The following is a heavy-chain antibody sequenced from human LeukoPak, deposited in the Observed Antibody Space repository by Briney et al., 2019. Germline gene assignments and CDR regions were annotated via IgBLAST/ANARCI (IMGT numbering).Heavy chain of an antibody. Sequence: SETLSLTCTVSGGSISSYYWSWIRQPPGKGLEWIGSIYYSGSTYYNPSLKSRVTISVDTSKNQFSLKLSSVTAADTAVYYCARATYYYGSGSYYNSRWFDPWGQGTLVTVTS. J-gene: IGHJ5*02. D-gene: IGHD3-10*01. CDR1: GGSISSYY. V-gene: IGHV4-39*07. CDR3: ARATYYYGSGSYYNSRWFDP. CDR2: IYYSGST.